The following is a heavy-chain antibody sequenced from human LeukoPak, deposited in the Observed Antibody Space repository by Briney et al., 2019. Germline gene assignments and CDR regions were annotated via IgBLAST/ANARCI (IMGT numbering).Heavy chain of an antibody. V-gene: IGHV3-30*18. CDR3: AKASTTVTAYFDY. CDR1: GFTFSSYG. J-gene: IGHJ4*02. CDR2: ISYDGSNK. Sequence: GGSLRLSCAASGFTFSSYGMHWVRQAPGKGLEWVAVISYDGSNKHYADSVKGRFTISRDNSKNTLYLQMNSLRAEDTAVYYCAKASTTVTAYFDYWGQGTLVTVSS. D-gene: IGHD4-17*01.